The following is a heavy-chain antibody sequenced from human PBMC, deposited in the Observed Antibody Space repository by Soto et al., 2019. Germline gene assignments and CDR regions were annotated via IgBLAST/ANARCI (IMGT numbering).Heavy chain of an antibody. Sequence: ASAKVSCKASGYTFTSYAMHWVRQAPGQRPEWMGWISTYNGDTNDAPNFQDTVTMTSDTSTSPVYMELMCLRSEDTAVYYCARAGAAAYYYYGMDVWGEGTRVTVSS. J-gene: IGHJ6*04. CDR1: GYTFTSYA. CDR3: ARAGAAAYYYYGMDV. D-gene: IGHD2-21*01. V-gene: IGHV1-18*01. CDR2: ISTYNGDT.